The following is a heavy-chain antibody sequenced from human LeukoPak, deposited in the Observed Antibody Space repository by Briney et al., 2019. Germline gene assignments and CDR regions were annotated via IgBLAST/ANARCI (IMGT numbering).Heavy chain of an antibody. Sequence: AGGSLRLSCAASGFTFSNYWMHWVRQAPGKGLVWVSRINSDGSSTSYADSVEGRFTISRDNAKNTLYLQMNSLRAEDTAVYYCARGSYQVLYFDYWGQGTLVTVSS. CDR3: ARGSYQVLYFDY. D-gene: IGHD2-2*01. CDR1: GFTFSNYW. J-gene: IGHJ4*02. CDR2: INSDGSST. V-gene: IGHV3-74*01.